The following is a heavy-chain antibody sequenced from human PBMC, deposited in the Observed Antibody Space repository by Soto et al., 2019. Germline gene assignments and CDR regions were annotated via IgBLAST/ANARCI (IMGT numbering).Heavy chain of an antibody. CDR1: GYTFTGYY. CDR3: ARGLDIVVVPAAMNWFDP. CDR2: INPNSGGT. Sequence: ASVKVSCKASGYTFTGYYMHWVRQAPGQGLEWMGWINPNSGGTNYAQKFQGWVTMTRDTSISTAYMELSRLRSDDTAVYYFARGLDIVVVPAAMNWFDPWGQGTLVTVSS. J-gene: IGHJ5*02. D-gene: IGHD2-2*03. V-gene: IGHV1-2*04.